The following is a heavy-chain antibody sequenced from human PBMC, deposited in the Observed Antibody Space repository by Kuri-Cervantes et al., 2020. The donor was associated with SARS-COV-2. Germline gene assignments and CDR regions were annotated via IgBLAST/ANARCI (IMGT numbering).Heavy chain of an antibody. CDR2: INSDGSST. J-gene: IGHJ4*02. V-gene: IGHV3-74*01. CDR3: ASLAAAGSFDY. D-gene: IGHD6-13*01. CDR1: GFTFDDYT. Sequence: GESLKISCAASGFTFDDYTMHWVRQAPGKGLVWVSRINSDGSSTSYADSVKGRFTISRDNAKNTLYLQMNSLRAEDTAVYYCASLAAAGSFDYWGQGTLVTVSS.